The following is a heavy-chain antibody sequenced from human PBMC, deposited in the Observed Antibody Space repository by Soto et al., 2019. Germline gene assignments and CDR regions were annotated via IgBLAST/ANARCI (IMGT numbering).Heavy chain of an antibody. J-gene: IGHJ4*02. CDR1: DGFISSSNY. CDR2: VYHNGGP. CDR3: VRHGGRLFDY. D-gene: IGHD2-15*01. Sequence: QVQLQESGPGLVKPSGTLSLTCAVSDGFISSSNYWSWVRQPPGKGLEWIGQVYHNGGPSYNPSLRSRVPMSIHKSKLQFSLNLSAVTAADTAVYFCVRHGGRLFDYWGPGHLVTVSS. V-gene: IGHV4-4*02.